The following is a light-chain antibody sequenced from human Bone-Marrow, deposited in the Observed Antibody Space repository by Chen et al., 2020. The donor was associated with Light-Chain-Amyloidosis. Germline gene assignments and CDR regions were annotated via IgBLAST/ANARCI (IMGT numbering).Light chain of an antibody. CDR1: QDIGTW. CDR3: QLSNTVPLI. Sequence: DIQLTQSPSSVSASVGDRVTISCRASQDIGTWLAWYQQRPGAAPSHLVYTVSTLQNGVPSRLSGSGSGTDFTLTVISLQPEDFGTYYCQLSNTVPLIFGGGTRV. CDR2: TVS. J-gene: IGKJ4*01. V-gene: IGKV1-12*01.